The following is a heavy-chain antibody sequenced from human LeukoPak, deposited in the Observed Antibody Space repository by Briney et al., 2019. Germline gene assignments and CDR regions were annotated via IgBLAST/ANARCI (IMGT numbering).Heavy chain of an antibody. D-gene: IGHD4-17*01. CDR1: GFTFGDYA. J-gene: IGHJ4*02. CDR3: TRDDYGDYKGSDY. Sequence: RSLRLSCTASGFTFGDYAMSWFRQAPGKGLEWVGFIRSKAYGGTTEYAASVKGRFTISRDDSKSIAYLQMNSLKTEDTAVYYCTRDDYGDYKGSDYWGQGTLVTVSS. CDR2: IRSKAYGGTT. V-gene: IGHV3-49*03.